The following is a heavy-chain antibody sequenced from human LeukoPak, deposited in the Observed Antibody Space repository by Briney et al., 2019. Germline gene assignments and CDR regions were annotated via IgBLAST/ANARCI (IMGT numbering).Heavy chain of an antibody. CDR2: ISSSSSYI. Sequence: GGSLRPSCAASGFTFSSYSMNWVRQAPGKGLEWASSISSSSSYIYYADSVKGRFTISRDNAKNSLYLQMNSLRAEDTAVYYCARAFADGYNSSPFDYWGQGTLVTVSS. D-gene: IGHD5-24*01. V-gene: IGHV3-21*01. CDR3: ARAFADGYNSSPFDY. J-gene: IGHJ4*02. CDR1: GFTFSSYS.